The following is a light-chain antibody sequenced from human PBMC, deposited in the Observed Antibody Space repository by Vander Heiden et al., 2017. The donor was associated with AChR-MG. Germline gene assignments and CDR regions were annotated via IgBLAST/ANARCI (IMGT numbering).Light chain of an antibody. CDR1: SSNIGAGYD. V-gene: IGLV1-40*01. CDR2: SHT. J-gene: IGLJ2*01. CDR3: QSYDSSLSVYVV. Sequence: QSVLTQPPSVSGAPGQRATISCTGSSSNIGAGYDVHWYQQLPGAAPKLLIYSHTNRPSGVPDRFSGSKSGTSASLAITGLQAEDEAYYYCQSYDSSLSVYVVFGGGTKLTVL.